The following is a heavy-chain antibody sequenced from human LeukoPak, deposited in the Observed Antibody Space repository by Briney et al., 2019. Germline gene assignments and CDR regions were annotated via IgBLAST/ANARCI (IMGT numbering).Heavy chain of an antibody. J-gene: IGHJ5*02. CDR2: IDPSDSYT. CDR3: ARSYIAVAGTRWFDP. V-gene: IGHV5-10-1*01. Sequence: GESLKISCKGSGYSFTSYWISWVRQMPGKGLEWIGRIDPSDSYTNYSPSFQGHVTISADKSISTAYLQWSSLKASDTAMYYCARSYIAVAGTRWFDPWGQGTLVTVSS. CDR1: GYSFTSYW. D-gene: IGHD6-19*01.